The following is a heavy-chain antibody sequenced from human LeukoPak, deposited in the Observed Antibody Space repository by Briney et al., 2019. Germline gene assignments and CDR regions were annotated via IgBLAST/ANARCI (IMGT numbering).Heavy chain of an antibody. J-gene: IGHJ4*02. D-gene: IGHD3-10*01. Sequence: PGGSLRLSCAASGFTFSSYAMHWVRQAPGKGLEWVVVISYDGSNKYYADSVKGRFTISRDNSKNTLYLQMNSLRAEDTAVYYCARKAPVKYGSGSYYISGPPDYWGQGTLVTVSS. CDR2: ISYDGSNK. CDR3: ARKAPVKYGSGSYYISGPPDY. V-gene: IGHV3-30*04. CDR1: GFTFSSYA.